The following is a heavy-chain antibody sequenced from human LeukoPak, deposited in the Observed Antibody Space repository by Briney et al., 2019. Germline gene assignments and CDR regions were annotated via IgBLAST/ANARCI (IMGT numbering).Heavy chain of an antibody. D-gene: IGHD4-17*01. Sequence: SETLSLTCAGYGGSFSSYFWTWIRQTPGKGLEWIGEINHSGSTNYNPSLKSRVTISVDTSKNQFSLKLSSVTAADTAVYYCARRTGGATVTTARFAWFDPWGQGTLVTISS. CDR1: GGSFSSYF. CDR3: ARRTGGATVTTARFAWFDP. V-gene: IGHV4-34*01. CDR2: INHSGST. J-gene: IGHJ5*02.